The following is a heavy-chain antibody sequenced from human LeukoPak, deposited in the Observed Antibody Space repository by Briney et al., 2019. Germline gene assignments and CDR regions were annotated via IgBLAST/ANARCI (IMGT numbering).Heavy chain of an antibody. D-gene: IGHD1-26*01. J-gene: IGHJ3*02. V-gene: IGHV5-51*01. CDR2: IDSGGSDT. Sequence: GESLKISCKGSGYSFTSYWIGWVRQMPGKGLEWMGIIDSGGSDTRYSPSFQGQVTISADKSISTAYLQMSSLKASDTAVYYCARWPGAQFAFDIWGQGTMVTVSS. CDR1: GYSFTSYW. CDR3: ARWPGAQFAFDI.